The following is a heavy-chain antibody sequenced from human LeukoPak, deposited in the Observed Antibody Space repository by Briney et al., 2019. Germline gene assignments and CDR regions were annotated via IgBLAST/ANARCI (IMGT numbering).Heavy chain of an antibody. J-gene: IGHJ3*02. CDR3: ARIVRNAFDI. V-gene: IGHV3-53*01. Sequence: GGSLRLSCAASGFTVSSNYMSWVRQAPGKGLQWLSVIYSGDSTYYADSVKGRFTISRDNSKNTLYLQMNSLRAEDTAVYYCARIVRNAFDIWGQGTMVTVSS. CDR1: GFTVSSNY. D-gene: IGHD3-10*01. CDR2: IYSGDST.